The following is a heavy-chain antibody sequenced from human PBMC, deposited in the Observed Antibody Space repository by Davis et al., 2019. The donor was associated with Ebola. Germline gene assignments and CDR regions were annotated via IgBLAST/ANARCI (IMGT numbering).Heavy chain of an antibody. CDR2: IVVGSGNT. J-gene: IGHJ5*02. V-gene: IGHV1-58*01. Sequence: SVKVSCKASGFTFTSSAVQWVRQARGQRLEWIGWIVVGSGNTNYAQKFQERVTITRDMSTSTAYMELSSLRSEDTAVYYCAASGQSSSWEGWFDPWGQGTLVTVSS. CDR1: GFTFTSSA. D-gene: IGHD6-13*01. CDR3: AASGQSSSWEGWFDP.